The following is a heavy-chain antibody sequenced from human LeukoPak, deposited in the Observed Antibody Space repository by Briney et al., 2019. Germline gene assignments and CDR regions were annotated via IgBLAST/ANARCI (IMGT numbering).Heavy chain of an antibody. CDR2: ISGSGGST. D-gene: IGHD2-2*01. CDR1: GFTFSSYG. J-gene: IGHJ4*02. V-gene: IGHV3-23*01. Sequence: PGGSLRLSCAASGFTFSSYGMSWVRQAPGKGLEWVSAISGSGGSTYYADSVKGRFTISRDNSKNTLYLQMNSLRAEDTAVYYCTTLVWVDFSSTSSNPPDYWGQGTLVIVSS. CDR3: TTLVWVDFSSTSSNPPDY.